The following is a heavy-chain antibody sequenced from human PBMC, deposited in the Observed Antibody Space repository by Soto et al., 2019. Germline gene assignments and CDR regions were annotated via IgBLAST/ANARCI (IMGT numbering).Heavy chain of an antibody. CDR3: ARLGYCTNGVGFMSHYFDY. Sequence: SETLSLTCTVSGGSTSSSSYYWGWIRPPPGKGLEWIGSIYYRGSTYYNPSLKSRVTISVDTSKNQFSLKLSSVTAADTAVYYCARLGYCTNGVGFMSHYFDYWGQGTLVTVSS. D-gene: IGHD2-8*01. J-gene: IGHJ4*02. CDR2: IYYRGST. CDR1: GGSTSSSSYY. V-gene: IGHV4-39*01.